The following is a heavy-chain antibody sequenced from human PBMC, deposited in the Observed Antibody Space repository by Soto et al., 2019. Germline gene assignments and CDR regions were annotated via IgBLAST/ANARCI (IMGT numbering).Heavy chain of an antibody. CDR2: IYWDDDK. CDR1: GFSLSTSGVG. D-gene: IGHD2-15*01. J-gene: IGHJ4*02. CDR3: AHRPSYCSGGSCYSGFDY. V-gene: IGHV2-5*02. Sequence: QITLKESGPTLVKPTQTLTLTCTFSGFSLSTSGVGVGWIRQPPGKALEWLALIYWDDDKRYSPSLKSRLTITKDTSKNQVVLTMTNMDPVDTATYYCAHRPSYCSGGSCYSGFDYWGQGTLVTSPQ.